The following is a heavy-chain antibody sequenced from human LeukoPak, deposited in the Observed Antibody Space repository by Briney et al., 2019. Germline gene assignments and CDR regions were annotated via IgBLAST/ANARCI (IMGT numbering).Heavy chain of an antibody. D-gene: IGHD3-9*01. CDR2: MNPNSGNT. CDR1: GYTFTSYD. V-gene: IGHV1-8*01. CDR3: ARTLEGRAAYYDILTGFEWYFDL. Sequence: ASVKVSCKASGYTFTSYDINWVRQATGQGLEWMGWMNPNSGNTGYAQKFQGRVTMTRNTSISTAYMELSSLRSEDTAVYYCARTLEGRAAYYDILTGFEWYFDLWGRGTLVTVSS. J-gene: IGHJ2*01.